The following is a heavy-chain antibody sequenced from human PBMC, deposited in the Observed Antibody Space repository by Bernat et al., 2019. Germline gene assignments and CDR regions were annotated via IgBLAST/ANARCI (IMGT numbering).Heavy chain of an antibody. Sequence: QLQLQESGPGLVKPSETLSLTCTVSGGSISSSSYYWGWIRQPPGKGLEWIGSIYYSGSTYYNPSLKSRVTISVDTSKNQFSLKLSSVTAADTAVYYCARDRVDTAMVPPLNWFDPWGQGTLVTVSS. D-gene: IGHD5-18*01. CDR2: IYYSGST. CDR1: GGSISSSSYY. CDR3: ARDRVDTAMVPPLNWFDP. J-gene: IGHJ5*02. V-gene: IGHV4-39*02.